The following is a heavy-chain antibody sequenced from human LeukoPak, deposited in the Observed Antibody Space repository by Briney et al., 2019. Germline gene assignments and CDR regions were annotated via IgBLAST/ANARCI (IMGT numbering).Heavy chain of an antibody. CDR3: AKEQFDY. CDR2: ISYDGSNK. Sequence: GGSLRLSCAASGFTFSSYGMHWVRQAPGKGLEWVAVISYDGSNKYYADSVKGRFTISRDNSKNTLYLQMNCLRAEDTAVYYCAKEQFDYWGQGTLVTVSS. J-gene: IGHJ4*02. V-gene: IGHV3-30*18. CDR1: GFTFSSYG.